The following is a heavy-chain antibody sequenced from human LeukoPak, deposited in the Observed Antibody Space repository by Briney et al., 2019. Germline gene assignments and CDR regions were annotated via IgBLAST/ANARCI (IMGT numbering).Heavy chain of an antibody. CDR1: GFTFSSYG. D-gene: IGHD3-22*01. J-gene: IGHJ4*02. CDR2: IWYDGSNK. Sequence: GGSLRLPCAASGFTFSSYGMHWVRQAPGKGLEWVAVIWYDGSNKYYADSVKGRFTISRDNSKNTLYLQMNSLRAEDTAVYYCAKDPVLRNYYDSSGYLFDYWGQGTLVTVSS. CDR3: AKDPVLRNYYDSSGYLFDY. V-gene: IGHV3-33*06.